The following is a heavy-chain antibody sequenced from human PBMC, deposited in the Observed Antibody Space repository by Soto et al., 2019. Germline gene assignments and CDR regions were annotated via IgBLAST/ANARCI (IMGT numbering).Heavy chain of an antibody. CDR1: GGSISSYY. Sequence: SETLSLTCTVSGGSISSYYWSWIRQPPGKGLEWIGYIYYSGSTNYNPSLKSRVTISVDTSKNQFSLKLSSVTAADTAVYYCAAWLQESGLDYWGQGTLVTVSS. J-gene: IGHJ4*02. V-gene: IGHV4-59*08. CDR3: AAWLQESGLDY. D-gene: IGHD5-12*01. CDR2: IYYSGST.